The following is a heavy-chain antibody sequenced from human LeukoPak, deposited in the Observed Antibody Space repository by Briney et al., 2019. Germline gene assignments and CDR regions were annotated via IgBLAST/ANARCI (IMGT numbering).Heavy chain of an antibody. J-gene: IGHJ4*02. Sequence: PGGSLRLSCAASGFTFRRYGMLWVRQAPGKGLEGVAVLWYDGSNKYYADSVKGRFTISRDNSKNTLYLQMNSLRAEDTAVYYCARLGRRAAVAGPFDYWGQGTLVTVSS. D-gene: IGHD6-19*01. CDR1: GFTFRRYG. CDR3: ARLGRRAAVAGPFDY. V-gene: IGHV3-33*01. CDR2: LWYDGSNK.